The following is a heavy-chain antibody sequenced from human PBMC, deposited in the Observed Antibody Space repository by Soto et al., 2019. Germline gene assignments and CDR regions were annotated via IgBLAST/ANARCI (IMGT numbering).Heavy chain of an antibody. CDR2: ITGTGSTI. Sequence: EAQLVESGGGLVQPGGSLRLSCEASGFTFSRYEMNWVRQAPGKGLEWVAYITGTGSTIYYADSVKGRFTISRDNANNSLYLQMNNLRAEDTAVYYCVREEQRSWFNHKQCDSWGQGTLVTVSS. CDR3: VREEQRSWFNHKQCDS. J-gene: IGHJ4*02. D-gene: IGHD6-25*01. V-gene: IGHV3-48*03. CDR1: GFTFSRYE.